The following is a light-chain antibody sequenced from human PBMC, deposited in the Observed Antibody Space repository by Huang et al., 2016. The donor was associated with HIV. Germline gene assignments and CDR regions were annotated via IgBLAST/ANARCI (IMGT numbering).Light chain of an antibody. CDR3: QQRSNWPPVYT. CDR1: QSVSDY. V-gene: IGKV3-11*01. CDR2: DAS. Sequence: EIVLTQSPATLSLSPGERATLSCRASQSVSDYLVWYQQKPGQAPRLLIYDASNRATDIPARFSGSWSGTEFTLTISRLEPEDFAVYYCQQRSNWPPVYTFGQGTKLEIK. J-gene: IGKJ2*01.